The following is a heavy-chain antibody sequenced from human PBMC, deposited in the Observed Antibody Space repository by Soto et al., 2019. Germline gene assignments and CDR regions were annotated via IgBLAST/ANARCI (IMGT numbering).Heavy chain of an antibody. CDR1: GFTFSSYA. CDR2: ISGSGGST. CDR3: AKVPENYYYYGMDV. Sequence: PGGSLRLSCAASGFTFSSYAMSWVRQAPGKGLEWVSAISGSGGSTYYADSVKGRFTISRDNSKNTLYLQMNSLRAEDTAVYYCAKVPENYYYYGMDVWGQGTTVTVSS. V-gene: IGHV3-23*01. J-gene: IGHJ6*02.